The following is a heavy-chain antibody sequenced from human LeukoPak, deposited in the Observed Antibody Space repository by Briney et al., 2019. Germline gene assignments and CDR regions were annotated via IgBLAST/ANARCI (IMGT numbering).Heavy chain of an antibody. Sequence: SETLALTCTVSGGSIRSYYWSWIRQPTGKGLEWIGYIYYSGSTNYNPSLKSRVTISVDTSKNQFSLKLSSVTAADTAVYYCARSIVATINPDYWGQGTLVTVSS. CDR1: GGSIRSYY. J-gene: IGHJ4*02. V-gene: IGHV4-59*01. CDR3: ARSIVATINPDY. CDR2: IYYSGST. D-gene: IGHD5-12*01.